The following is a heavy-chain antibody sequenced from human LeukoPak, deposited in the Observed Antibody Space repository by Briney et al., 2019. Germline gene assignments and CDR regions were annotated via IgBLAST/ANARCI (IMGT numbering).Heavy chain of an antibody. Sequence: SSETLSLTCTVSGGSISSYYWSWIRQPAGKGLEWIGRIYTSGSTNYNPSLKSRVTISGDTSENQLSLRLSSVTAADTAVYYCARASYSYDISGWVPLGQGTLVTVSS. CDR2: IYTSGST. CDR3: ARASYSYDISGWVP. J-gene: IGHJ5*02. D-gene: IGHD3-22*01. V-gene: IGHV4-4*07. CDR1: GGSISSYY.